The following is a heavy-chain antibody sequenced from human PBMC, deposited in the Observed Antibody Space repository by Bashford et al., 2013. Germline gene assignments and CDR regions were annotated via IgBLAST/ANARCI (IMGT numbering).Heavy chain of an antibody. J-gene: IGHJ4*02. V-gene: IGHV3-74*01. CDR3: ARDLIGGGIDF. D-gene: IGHD2-15*01. CDR2: INSDGSNT. Sequence: VRQAPGKGLVWVSLINSDGSNTNYADSVKGRFTISRDNAKNSLCLQMNSLRAEDTAIYYCARDLIGGGIDFWGQGALVTVSS.